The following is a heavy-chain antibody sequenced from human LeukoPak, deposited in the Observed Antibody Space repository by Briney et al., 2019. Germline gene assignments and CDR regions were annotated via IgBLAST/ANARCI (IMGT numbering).Heavy chain of an antibody. V-gene: IGHV4-34*01. CDR2: INHSGST. D-gene: IGHD2/OR15-2a*01. J-gene: IGHJ4*02. CDR1: GGSFSGYY. CDR3: ARYRLSYFHYFDY. Sequence: SETLSLTCAVYGGSFSGYYWSWIRQPPGKGLEWIGEINHSGSTNHNPSLKSRVTISVDTSKNQFSLKLSSVTAADTAVYYCARYRLSYFHYFDYWGQGTLVTVSS.